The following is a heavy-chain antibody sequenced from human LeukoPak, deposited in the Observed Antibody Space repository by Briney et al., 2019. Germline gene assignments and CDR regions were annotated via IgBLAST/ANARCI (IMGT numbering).Heavy chain of an antibody. D-gene: IGHD3-22*01. CDR2: INTSGGST. CDR1: GYTFTSYY. Sequence: GASVKVSCKASGYTFTSYYIHWVRQPPGQGLEWMGIINTSGGSTSYAQKFQGRVTMTRDMSTSTVYMELSSLRSEDTAVYYCAREYYYDSSGYEADYWGQGTLVTVSS. V-gene: IGHV1-46*01. J-gene: IGHJ4*02. CDR3: AREYYYDSSGYEADY.